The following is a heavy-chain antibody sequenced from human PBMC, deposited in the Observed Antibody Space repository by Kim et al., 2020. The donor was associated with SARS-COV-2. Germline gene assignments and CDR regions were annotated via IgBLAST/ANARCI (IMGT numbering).Heavy chain of an antibody. D-gene: IGHD3-22*01. J-gene: IGHJ4*02. Sequence: GESLKISCKGSGYSFTSYWIGWVRQMPGKGLEWMGIIYPGDSDTRYSPSFQGQVTISADKSISTAYLQWSSLKASDTAMYYCARAGPKYYYDSSGYYDFDYWGQGTLVTDSS. CDR3: ARAGPKYYYDSSGYYDFDY. CDR1: GYSFTSYW. CDR2: IYPGDSDT. V-gene: IGHV5-51*01.